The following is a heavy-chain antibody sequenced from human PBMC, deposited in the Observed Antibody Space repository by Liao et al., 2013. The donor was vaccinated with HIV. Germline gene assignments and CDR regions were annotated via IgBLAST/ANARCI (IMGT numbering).Heavy chain of an antibody. Sequence: QVQLQESGPGLVKPSETLSLTCTVSGGSISNHYWSWIRQPAGKGLEWIGRIYSSGSTNYNPSLKSRVTMSVDTSKNQLSLKLSSVTAADTAMYYCAGNLPFDFWGQGTLVTVSS. CDR2: IYSSGST. D-gene: IGHD1-1*01. CDR1: GGSISNHY. CDR3: AGNLPFDF. V-gene: IGHV4-4*07. J-gene: IGHJ4*02.